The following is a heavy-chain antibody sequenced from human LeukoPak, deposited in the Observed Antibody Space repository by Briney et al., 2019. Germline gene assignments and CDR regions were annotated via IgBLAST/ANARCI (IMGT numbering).Heavy chain of an antibody. J-gene: IGHJ4*02. CDR3: AKPVLRFLEWLFPFDC. CDR2: ISGRGGST. CDR1: GFTFSSYA. Sequence: GGSLRLSCAASGFTFSSYAMSWVRQAPGKGLEWVSAISGRGGSTYYADSVKGRFTISRDNSKNTLYLQMNSLRAEDTAVYYCAKPVLRFLEWLFPFDCWGQGTLVTVSS. D-gene: IGHD3-3*01. V-gene: IGHV3-23*01.